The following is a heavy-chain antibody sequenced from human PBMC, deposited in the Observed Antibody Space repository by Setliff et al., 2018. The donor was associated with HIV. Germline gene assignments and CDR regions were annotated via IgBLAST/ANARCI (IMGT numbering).Heavy chain of an antibody. V-gene: IGHV4-38-2*02. CDR3: AREPTVTSRSGYFDY. Sequence: PSETLSLTCSVSGYSISSGYYWGWLRQSPGKGLEWIGTIYHTGNTYYNPSLKSRVTISVDPSKNQLSLNLDSVTAADTAVFYCAREPTVTSRSGYFDYWGQGTLVTVSS. CDR2: IYHTGNT. J-gene: IGHJ4*02. CDR1: GYSISSGYY. D-gene: IGHD4-17*01.